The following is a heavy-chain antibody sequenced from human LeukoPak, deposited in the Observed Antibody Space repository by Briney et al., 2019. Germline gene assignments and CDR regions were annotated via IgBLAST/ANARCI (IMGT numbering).Heavy chain of an antibody. D-gene: IGHD3-22*01. V-gene: IGHV4-34*01. Sequence: SETLSLTCAVYSGSFSGYYWSWIRQPPGKGLEWIGEINHSGSTNYNPSLKSRVTISVDTSKNQFSLKLSSVTAADTAVYYCAGHNYYDSSGYYYSLDYWGQGTLVTVSS. J-gene: IGHJ4*02. CDR1: SGSFSGYY. CDR3: AGHNYYDSSGYYYSLDY. CDR2: INHSGST.